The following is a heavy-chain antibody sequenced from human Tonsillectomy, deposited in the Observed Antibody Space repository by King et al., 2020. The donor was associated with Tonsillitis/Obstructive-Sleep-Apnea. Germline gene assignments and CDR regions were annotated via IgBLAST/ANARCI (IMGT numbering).Heavy chain of an antibody. D-gene: IGHD3-3*01. CDR3: AAQTLDFWSGNYYFDY. CDR2: IYFSGST. Sequence: VQLQESGTGLVKPSETLSLTCTVSGGSVSSGSFYWSWIRQPPGKGLEWIGYIYFSGSTNCNPSLKSRVTISVDTSKNHFSLKLSSVTAADTAVYYCAAQTLDFWSGNYYFDYWGQGTLVTVSS. CDR1: GGSVSSGSFY. J-gene: IGHJ4*02. V-gene: IGHV4-61*03.